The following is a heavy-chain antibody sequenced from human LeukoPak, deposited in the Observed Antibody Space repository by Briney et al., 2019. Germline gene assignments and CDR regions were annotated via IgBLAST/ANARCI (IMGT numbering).Heavy chain of an antibody. D-gene: IGHD3-9*01. V-gene: IGHV4-34*01. Sequence: PSETLSLTCAVYGGSFSGYYWSWIRQPPGKGLEWIGEINHSGSTNYNPSLKSRVTISVDTSKNQFSLKLSSVTAADTAVYYCARGRRYFDWLLYGYYFDYWGQGTLVTVSS. CDR3: ARGRRYFDWLLYGYYFDY. J-gene: IGHJ4*02. CDR1: GGSFSGYY. CDR2: INHSGST.